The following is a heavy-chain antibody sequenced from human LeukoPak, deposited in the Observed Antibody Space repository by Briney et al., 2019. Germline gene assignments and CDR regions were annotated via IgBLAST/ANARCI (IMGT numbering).Heavy chain of an antibody. CDR3: ARDSGACSGGSCLNDAFDI. CDR2: ISSSGSYI. D-gene: IGHD2-15*01. Sequence: GGSLRLSCAASGFTFSSYSMNWVRQAPGQGLDWVSFISSSGSYISYADSVKGRFTISRDNAKNSLYLQMNSLRAEDTAVYYCARDSGACSGGSCLNDAFDIWGRGTMVTVSS. V-gene: IGHV3-21*01. CDR1: GFTFSSYS. J-gene: IGHJ3*02.